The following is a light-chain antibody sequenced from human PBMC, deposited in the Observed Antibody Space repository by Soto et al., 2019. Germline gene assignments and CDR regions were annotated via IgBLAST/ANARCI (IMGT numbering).Light chain of an antibody. CDR2: ATS. V-gene: IGKV1-9*01. J-gene: IGKJ4*01. Sequence: DIQLTQSPSFLSASVGDRVTITCRASQDIANYLAWHQQKPGKAPKLLIYATSTFQSGLPSRFSGSGSGTVSPPIISRLQPEDFATYCCQQIDSYSLTFGGGTKVEIK. CDR3: QQIDSYSLT. CDR1: QDIANY.